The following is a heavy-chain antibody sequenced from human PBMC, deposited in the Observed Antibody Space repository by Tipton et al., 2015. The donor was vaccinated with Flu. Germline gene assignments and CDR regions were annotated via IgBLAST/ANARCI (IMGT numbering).Heavy chain of an antibody. Sequence: SLRLSCAASGFTFSSYAMSWVRQAPGKGLKWVSAISGSGGSTYYADSVKGRFTISRDNSKNTLYLQMNSLRAEDTAVYYCAKGVSSIAARPVGYWGQGTLVTVSS. V-gene: IGHV3-23*01. D-gene: IGHD6-6*01. CDR2: ISGSGGST. CDR3: AKGVSSIAARPVGY. CDR1: GFTFSSYA. J-gene: IGHJ4*02.